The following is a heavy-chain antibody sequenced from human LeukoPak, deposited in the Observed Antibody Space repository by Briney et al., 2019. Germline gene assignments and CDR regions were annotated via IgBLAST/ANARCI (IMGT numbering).Heavy chain of an antibody. CDR2: IKSKTNGETR. D-gene: IGHD1-26*01. Sequence: GGSLRLSCAASGFTLSNAWMNWVRQAPGKGLEWVGLIKSKTNGETRAYAAPVKGRLTISRHDSDNTLYLQMNSLENEDTAVYYCVTEVSGSCLTWGQGTLVTVSS. CDR3: VTEVSGSCLT. CDR1: GFTLSNAW. V-gene: IGHV3-15*01. J-gene: IGHJ4*02.